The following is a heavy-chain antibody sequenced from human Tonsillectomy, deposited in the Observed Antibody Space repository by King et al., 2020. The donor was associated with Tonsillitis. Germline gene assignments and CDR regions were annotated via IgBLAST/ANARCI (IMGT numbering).Heavy chain of an antibody. Sequence: QLVQSGGGVVQPGRSLRLSCAASGFTFSSYGMHWVRQAPGKGLEWVAVIWYDGSNKYYADSVKGRLTISRDNSKNTLYLQVNSLRAEDTAVYYCARVGYISAWYYVDYWGQGNLVSVSS. V-gene: IGHV3-33*08. CDR3: ARVGYISAWYYVDY. D-gene: IGHD6-19*01. CDR1: GFTFSSYG. J-gene: IGHJ4*02. CDR2: IWYDGSNK.